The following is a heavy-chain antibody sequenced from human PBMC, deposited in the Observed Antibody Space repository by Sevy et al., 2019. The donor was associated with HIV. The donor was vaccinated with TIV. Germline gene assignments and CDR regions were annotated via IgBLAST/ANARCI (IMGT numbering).Heavy chain of an antibody. D-gene: IGHD5-12*01. Sequence: GGSLRLSCTTSGFTFDDYAMNWFRQPPGKGLEWVAFITRNSYEAYGGTTDYAASVKGRFIISRDDSKSIAYLQMNSLKTEDTAVYYCNRGLATADTPEYYFDYWGQGILVTVSS. J-gene: IGHJ4*02. CDR2: ITRNSYEAYGGTT. CDR3: NRGLATADTPEYYFDY. CDR1: GFTFDDYA. V-gene: IGHV3-49*03.